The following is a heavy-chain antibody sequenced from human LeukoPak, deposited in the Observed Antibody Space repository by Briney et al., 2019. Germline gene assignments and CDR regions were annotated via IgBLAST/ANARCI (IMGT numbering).Heavy chain of an antibody. CDR3: ARMTTGHWYFDL. CDR2: INHSGST. J-gene: IGHJ2*01. D-gene: IGHD4-17*01. Sequence: SETLSLTCAVYGGSFSVYYWSWIRQPPGKGLEWIGEINHSGSTNYNPSLKSRVTISVDTSKNQFSLMLSSVTAADTAVYYCARMTTGHWYFDLWGRGTLVTVSS. V-gene: IGHV4-34*01. CDR1: GGSFSVYY.